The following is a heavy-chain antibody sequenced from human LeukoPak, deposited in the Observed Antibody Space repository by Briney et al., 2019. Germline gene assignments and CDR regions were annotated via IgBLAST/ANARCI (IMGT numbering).Heavy chain of an antibody. CDR2: INPNSGGT. CDR3: AREAAAGTDFDFDY. J-gene: IGHJ4*02. V-gene: IGHV1-2*02. CDR1: GYTFTGYY. D-gene: IGHD6-13*01. Sequence: ASVKVSCMASGYTFTGYYMHWVRQAPGQGLEWMVWINPNSGGTNYAQKFQGRVTMTRDTSISTAYMELSRLRSDDTAVYYCAREAAAGTDFDFDYWGQGTLVTVSS.